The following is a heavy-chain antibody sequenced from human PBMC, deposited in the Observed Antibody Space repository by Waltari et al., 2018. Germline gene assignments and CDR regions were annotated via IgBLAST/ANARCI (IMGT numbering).Heavy chain of an antibody. CDR3: ARGGSSTSCLGGYYYYYMDV. CDR1: GGTFSSYA. Sequence: QVQLVQSGAEVKKPGSSVKVSCKASGGTFSSYAISWVRQAPGQGLEWMGGIIPIFGTANYGQKFQGRVTITADKSTSTADRELSSLRSEDTAVYYCARGGSSTSCLGGYYYYYMDVWGKGTTVTVSS. CDR2: IIPIFGTA. V-gene: IGHV1-69*14. J-gene: IGHJ6*03. D-gene: IGHD2-2*01.